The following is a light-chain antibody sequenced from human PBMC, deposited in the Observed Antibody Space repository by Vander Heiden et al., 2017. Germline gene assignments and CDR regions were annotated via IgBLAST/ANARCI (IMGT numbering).Light chain of an antibody. CDR1: QSVLYSSNNKNY. CDR3: QQYYSTPFT. CDR2: WAS. J-gene: IGKJ3*01. Sequence: DIVMTQSPDSLAVSPGERATINCKSSQSVLYSSNNKNYLAWYQQKPGQPPKLLIYWASTRESGVPDRFSGSGSGTHFTLTISSLQAEDVAVYYCQQYYSTPFTFGPGTKVDIK. V-gene: IGKV4-1*01.